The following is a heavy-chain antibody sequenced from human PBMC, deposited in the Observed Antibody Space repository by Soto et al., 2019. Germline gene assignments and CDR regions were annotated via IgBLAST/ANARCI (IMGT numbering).Heavy chain of an antibody. D-gene: IGHD6-13*01. Sequence: QVHLVESGGGLVKPGGSLRLSCAASGFDFSDAYMSWIRQTPGKGLEWVAWITSSSVQTRYADSVKGRFTISRDNAKNSLYLQMNSLSPEDTAVYFCARLVRQHLPQLGPWGQGTLVIVSS. V-gene: IGHV3-11*06. CDR1: GFDFSDAY. CDR2: ITSSSVQT. J-gene: IGHJ5*02. CDR3: ARLVRQHLPQLGP.